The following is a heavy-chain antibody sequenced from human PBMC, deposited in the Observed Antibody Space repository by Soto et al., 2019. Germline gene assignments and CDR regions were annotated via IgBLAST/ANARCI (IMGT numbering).Heavy chain of an antibody. CDR1: GFTFNSYG. J-gene: IGHJ6*02. CDR2: ISYDGSNK. D-gene: IGHD6-19*01. CDR3: VKDGSSGWPYYYGLDV. V-gene: IGHV3-30*18. Sequence: LRLSCAASGFTFNSYGMHWVRQAPGKGLEWVAVISYDGSNKYYADSVKGRFTIARDNSKNTLYLQMSSLRAEDTAVYYCVKDGSSGWPYYYGLDVWGQGTSVTVSS.